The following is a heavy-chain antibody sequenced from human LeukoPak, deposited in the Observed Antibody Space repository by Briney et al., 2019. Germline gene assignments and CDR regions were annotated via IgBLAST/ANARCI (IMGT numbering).Heavy chain of an antibody. D-gene: IGHD2-21*01. V-gene: IGHV3-7*03. J-gene: IGHJ4*02. Sequence: GGPLRLSCAASEFTFNSYWMSWVRQSPTKGLEWVANIKHDGTEKNYVDSVKGRFTVSRDNAKKSLFLQMNNLRVGDTAVYYCATGLWTFGHWGQGTLVTVSS. CDR3: ATGLWTFGH. CDR2: IKHDGTEK. CDR1: EFTFNSYW.